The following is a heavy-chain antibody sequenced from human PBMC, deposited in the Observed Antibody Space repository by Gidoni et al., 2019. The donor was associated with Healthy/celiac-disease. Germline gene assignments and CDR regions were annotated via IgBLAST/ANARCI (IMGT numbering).Heavy chain of an antibody. V-gene: IGHV3-73*02. J-gene: IGHJ5*02. CDR3: TRHLLHSAAEEFDP. D-gene: IGHD2-2*01. Sequence: EVQLVESGGGLVQLGGSLKLSCAASGFTFSGSAMHWVRKASGKGLELVGRIRSKANSYATAYAASVKGRFTISRDDSKNTAYLQMNSLKTEDTAVYYCTRHLLHSAAEEFDPWGQGTLVTVSS. CDR1: GFTFSGSA. CDR2: IRSKANSYAT.